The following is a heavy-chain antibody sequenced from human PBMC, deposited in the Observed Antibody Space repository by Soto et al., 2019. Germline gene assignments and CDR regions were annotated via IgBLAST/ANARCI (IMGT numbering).Heavy chain of an antibody. CDR2: ISGSGGST. CDR3: ARGPRGLYGNDY. J-gene: IGHJ4*02. Sequence: PGGSLRLSCATSGFTFSNYVMSWVRQAPGKGLEWVSAISGSGGSTYYTDSVKGRFTISRDNSKNTLYLQMNSLRADDTAVYYCARGPRGLYGNDYWGQGALVTVSS. CDR1: GFTFSNYV. V-gene: IGHV3-23*01. D-gene: IGHD4-4*01.